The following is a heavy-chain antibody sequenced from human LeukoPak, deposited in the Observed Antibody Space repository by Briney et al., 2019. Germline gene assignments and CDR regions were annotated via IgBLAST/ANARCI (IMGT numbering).Heavy chain of an antibody. Sequence: GESLKISCEGSGGSFTKFWIGWVRQMPGKGLEWMGIIYPGDSDTRYSPSFQGQVTISADKSISTAYLQWSSLKASDTAMYYCARQQVDTAMVQEIDYWGQGTLVTVSS. CDR2: IYPGDSDT. CDR3: ARQQVDTAMVQEIDY. J-gene: IGHJ4*02. D-gene: IGHD5-18*01. CDR1: GGSFTKFW. V-gene: IGHV5-51*01.